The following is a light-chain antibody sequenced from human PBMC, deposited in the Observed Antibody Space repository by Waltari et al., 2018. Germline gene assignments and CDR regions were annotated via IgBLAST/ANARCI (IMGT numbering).Light chain of an antibody. CDR1: QGISHW. V-gene: IGKV1-12*01. CDR2: TAS. J-gene: IGKJ4*01. CDR3: QQANSFPIT. Sequence: DIQMTQSPSSVSASVGDRVTITCRASQGISHWLAWYQQKPGKAPNLLIYTASNLQSGVPSRFSGSGSGSDFTLTINSLQPEDFATYYCQQANSFPITFGGGTKVEIK.